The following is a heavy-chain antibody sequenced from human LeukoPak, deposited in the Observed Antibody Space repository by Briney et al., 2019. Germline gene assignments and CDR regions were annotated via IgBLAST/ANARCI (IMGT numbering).Heavy chain of an antibody. J-gene: IGHJ4*02. CDR3: AGISYSGTWPVGY. D-gene: IGHD6-25*01. Sequence: GGSLRLSCAASGFTFSSYAMSWVRQAPGKGLECISFIGASGGSTYYADSVKGRFTISRDNSKNTIYLQMNTLTVEDTAVYYCAGISYSGTWPVGYWGQGTLVTVTA. CDR1: GFTFSSYA. CDR2: IGASGGST. V-gene: IGHV3-23*01.